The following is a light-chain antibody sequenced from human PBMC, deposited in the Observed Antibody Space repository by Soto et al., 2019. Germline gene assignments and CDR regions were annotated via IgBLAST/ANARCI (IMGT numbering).Light chain of an antibody. CDR3: QQRSNWPPFT. V-gene: IGKV3-11*01. J-gene: IGKJ3*01. Sequence: EIVLTQSPATLSLSPGERATLSCRASQTVSFYLAWYQQKPGQAPRLLIYDASKRATGTPARFSGSGSGTDVTLTISSLEPEDFAVYYCQQRSNWPPFTFGPGTKVDIK. CDR2: DAS. CDR1: QTVSFY.